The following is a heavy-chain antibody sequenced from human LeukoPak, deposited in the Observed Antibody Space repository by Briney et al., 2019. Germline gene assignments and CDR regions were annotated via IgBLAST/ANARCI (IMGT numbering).Heavy chain of an antibody. CDR3: ARDQGGSSDLDY. D-gene: IGHD6-19*01. V-gene: IGHV1-2*02. Sequence: VASVRVSCKASGYTFTGNYMHWVRQAPGQGLEWMGWIHPNSGATNFAQKFQGRVTMTRDTSISTAYMDLTSLTSDDTAIYYCARDQGGSSDLDYWGQGTLITVSS. J-gene: IGHJ4*02. CDR1: GYTFTGNY. CDR2: IHPNSGAT.